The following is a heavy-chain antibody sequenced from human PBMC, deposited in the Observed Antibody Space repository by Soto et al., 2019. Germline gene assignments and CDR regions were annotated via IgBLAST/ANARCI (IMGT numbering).Heavy chain of an antibody. J-gene: IGHJ4*02. CDR2: IYNSGGS. CDR1: GASVSSGDYY. Sequence: SETLSLTCTVSGASVSSGDYYWSCIRQPPGKGLEWIGYIYNSGGSYYNPSLKGRLTISIDTSENQFSLRLNSVTAADTAIYYCVGTGTTDDYWGRGTLVTV. D-gene: IGHD4-17*01. CDR3: VGTGTTDDY. V-gene: IGHV4-30-4*01.